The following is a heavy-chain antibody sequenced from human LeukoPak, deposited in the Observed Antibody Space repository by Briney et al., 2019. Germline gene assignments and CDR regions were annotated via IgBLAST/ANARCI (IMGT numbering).Heavy chain of an antibody. CDR3: ARGLLRSFDY. CDR1: GGTFSSYA. D-gene: IGHD3-3*01. J-gene: IGHJ4*02. V-gene: IGHV1-69*13. Sequence: SVKVSRKASGGTFSSYAISWVRQAPGKGLEWMGGIIPIFGTANYAQEFQGRVTITADESTSTAYTELSSLRSEDTAVYYCARGLLRSFDYWGQGTLVTVSS. CDR2: IIPIFGTA.